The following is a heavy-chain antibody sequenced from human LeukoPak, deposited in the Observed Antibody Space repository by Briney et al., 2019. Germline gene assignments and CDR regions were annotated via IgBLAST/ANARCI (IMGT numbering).Heavy chain of an antibody. D-gene: IGHD4-17*01. CDR3: ARDAVATVTTSGWFDP. V-gene: IGHV1-18*04. CDR2: ISAYNGNT. Sequence: EASVRVSCKASRYTFTDYYMHWVRQAPGQGLEWMGWISAYNGNTNYAQKLQGRVTMTTDTSTSTAYMELRSLRSDDTAVYYCARDAVATVTTSGWFDPWGQGTLVTVSS. CDR1: RYTFTDYY. J-gene: IGHJ5*02.